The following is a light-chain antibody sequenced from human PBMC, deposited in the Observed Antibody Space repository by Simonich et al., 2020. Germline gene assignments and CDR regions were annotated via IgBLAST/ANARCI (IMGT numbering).Light chain of an antibody. Sequence: DIVMTQSPDSLAVSLGERATINCKSSQSFLYGSNNKNYLAWYQQKPGQPPKLLIYWASTRESGVPDRFSGSGSGTDFTLTISSLQAEDVAVYYCQQYYSTPPITFGPGTKVDIK. CDR1: QSFLYGSNNKNY. V-gene: IGKV4-1*01. CDR2: WAS. CDR3: QQYYSTPPIT. J-gene: IGKJ3*01.